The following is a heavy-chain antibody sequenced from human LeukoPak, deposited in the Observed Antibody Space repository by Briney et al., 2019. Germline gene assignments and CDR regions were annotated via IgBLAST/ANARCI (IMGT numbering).Heavy chain of an antibody. J-gene: IGHJ4*02. CDR1: GGSIIGNRTDY. V-gene: IGHV4-39*01. D-gene: IGHD6-13*01. CDR2: IHHSGGT. CDR3: ARQQSSSFLRRGYIES. Sequence: SETLSLTCNVSGGSIIGNRTDYWGWVRQSPGKGLEWIATIHHSGGTYANPSLKGRVTISVDTSKNQFPPTLTSVTAADTAVYYCARQQSSSFLRRGYIESWGQGTLVTVSS.